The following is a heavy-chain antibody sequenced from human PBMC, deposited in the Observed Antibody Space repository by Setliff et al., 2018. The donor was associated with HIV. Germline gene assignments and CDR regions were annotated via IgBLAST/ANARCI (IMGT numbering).Heavy chain of an antibody. CDR2: IYYTGSA. J-gene: IGHJ4*02. CDR1: GGSISSSSYY. D-gene: IGHD3-22*01. CDR3: ASGYQYDSSGYYYVTPIDY. Sequence: SETLSLTCTVSGGSISSSSYYWGCNRQPPGKGLEWIGSIYYTGSANYNPSLKSRVTMSVDTSKNQFSLKLSSVTAADTAVYYCASGYQYDSSGYYYVTPIDYWGQGTLVTVSS. V-gene: IGHV4-39*01.